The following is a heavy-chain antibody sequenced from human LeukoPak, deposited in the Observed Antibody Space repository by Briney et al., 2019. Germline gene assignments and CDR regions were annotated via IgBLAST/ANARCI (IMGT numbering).Heavy chain of an antibody. V-gene: IGHV4-59*01. CDR1: GGSISSYY. D-gene: IGHD5-18*01. CDR3: ARDREVDTAMVPGFFDI. Sequence: PSETLSLTCTVSGGSISSYYWSWIRQPPGKGLEWIGYIYYSGSTNYNPSLKSRVTISVDTSKNQFSLKLSSVTAADTAVYYCARDREVDTAMVPGFFDIWGQGTMVTVSS. J-gene: IGHJ3*02. CDR2: IYYSGST.